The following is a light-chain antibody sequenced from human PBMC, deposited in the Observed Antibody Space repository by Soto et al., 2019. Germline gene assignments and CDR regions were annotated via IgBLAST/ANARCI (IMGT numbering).Light chain of an antibody. V-gene: IGLV2-18*02. CDR2: EVS. CDR1: SSDVGNYNR. CDR3: NSYTTTSTYV. J-gene: IGLJ1*01. Sequence: SALTQPRSVSGAPGPSVTISCNGTSSDVGNYNRVSWYQQPPGTAPKLMIYEVSNRPSGVSNRFSGSKSGNTASLTISGLQAEDEADYYCNSYTTTSTYVFGTGTKVTDL.